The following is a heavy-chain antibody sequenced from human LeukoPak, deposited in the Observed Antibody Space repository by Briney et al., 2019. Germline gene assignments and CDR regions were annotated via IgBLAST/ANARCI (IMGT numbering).Heavy chain of an antibody. Sequence: KSSETLSLTCTVSGGSISGYYWSWIRQPPGKGLEWIGYIYHSGSTNYNPSLKSRVTISVDTSKNQFSLKLSSVTAADTAVYYCARAFGAYCTNGVCYHFDYWGQGTLVTVSS. V-gene: IGHV4-59*12. CDR2: IYHSGST. D-gene: IGHD2-8*01. CDR3: ARAFGAYCTNGVCYHFDY. CDR1: GGSISGYY. J-gene: IGHJ4*02.